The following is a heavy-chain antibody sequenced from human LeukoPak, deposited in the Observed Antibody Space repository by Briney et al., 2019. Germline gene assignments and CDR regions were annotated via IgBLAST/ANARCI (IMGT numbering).Heavy chain of an antibody. D-gene: IGHD7-27*01. CDR1: GFTFSSYA. J-gene: IGHJ3*02. CDR3: ARDNWAPRGHDAFDI. CDR2: ISYDGSNK. Sequence: GGSLRLSCAASGFTFSSYAMHWVRQAPGKGLEWVAVISYDGSNKYYADSVKGRFTISRDNSKNTLYLQMNSLRAEDTAVYYCARDNWAPRGHDAFDIWGQGTMVTVSS. V-gene: IGHV3-30-3*01.